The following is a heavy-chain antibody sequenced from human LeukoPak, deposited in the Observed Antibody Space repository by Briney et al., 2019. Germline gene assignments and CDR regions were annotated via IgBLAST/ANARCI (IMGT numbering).Heavy chain of an antibody. J-gene: IGHJ4*02. V-gene: IGHV3-30-3*01. D-gene: IGHD3-16*01. CDR3: ATEPYDYVWGTG. CDR1: GFTFSSYA. CDR2: ISYDGSNK. Sequence: GGSLRLSCAASGFTFSSYAMHWVRQAPGKGLEWVAVISYDGSNKYYADSVKGRFTISRDNSKNTLYLQMNSLRAEDTAVYYCATEPYDYVWGTGWXQGTLVTVSS.